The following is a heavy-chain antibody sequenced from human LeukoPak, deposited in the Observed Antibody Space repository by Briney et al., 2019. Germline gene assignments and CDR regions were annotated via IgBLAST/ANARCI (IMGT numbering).Heavy chain of an antibody. Sequence: GGSLRLSCVASGFTVSSNYMTWVRQAPGKGLEWVSVIYTGGTPYYADSVKGRFTISRDISKNTVYLQMSSLRVEDTAVYFCARGAATGPTLGLDYWGQGTLVTVSS. D-gene: IGHD6-13*01. J-gene: IGHJ4*02. CDR3: ARGAATGPTLGLDY. V-gene: IGHV3-53*01. CDR2: IYTGGTP. CDR1: GFTVSSNY.